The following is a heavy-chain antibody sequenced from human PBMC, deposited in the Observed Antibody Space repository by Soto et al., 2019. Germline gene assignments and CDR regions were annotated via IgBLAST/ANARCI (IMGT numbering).Heavy chain of an antibody. CDR1: GGSISSYY. CDR2: IYYSGST. CDR3: ASVRPQPPYSSGWPSFDY. V-gene: IGHV4-59*01. D-gene: IGHD6-19*01. Sequence: SETLSLTCTVSGGSISSYYWSWIRQPPGKGLEWIGYIYYSGSTNYNPSLKSRVTISVDTSKNQFSLKLSSVTAADTAVYYCASVRPQPPYSSGWPSFDYWRQGTLVTVSS. J-gene: IGHJ4*02.